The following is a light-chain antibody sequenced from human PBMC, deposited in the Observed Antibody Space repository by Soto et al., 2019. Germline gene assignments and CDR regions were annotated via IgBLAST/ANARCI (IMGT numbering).Light chain of an antibody. V-gene: IGLV2-14*01. J-gene: IGLJ2*01. CDR3: SSYTSSSTLV. CDR2: DVS. CDR1: SSDVGGYNY. Sequence: QSALTQPASVSGSPGQSNTISCTGTSSDVGGYNYVSWYQQHPGKAPKLMIYDVSNRPSGVSNRFSGSKSGNTASLTISGLQAEDEADDYCSSYTSSSTLVFGGGTKLTVL.